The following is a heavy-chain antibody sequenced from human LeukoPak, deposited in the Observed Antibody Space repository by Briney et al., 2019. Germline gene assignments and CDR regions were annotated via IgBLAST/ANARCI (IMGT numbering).Heavy chain of an antibody. D-gene: IGHD1-26*01. V-gene: IGHV3-30*04. J-gene: IGHJ6*03. CDR2: ISYNGRNQ. CDR1: GFTFSSYA. Sequence: PGGSLRLSCSASGFTFSSYAMHWVRQAPGKGLEWVAVISYNGRNQNYADSVQGRFTISRDNSKNTLYLQMNSLGPEDTAVYYCARDPYSGNYGNYYYYYMDVWGKGTTVTISS. CDR3: ARDPYSGNYGNYYYYYMDV.